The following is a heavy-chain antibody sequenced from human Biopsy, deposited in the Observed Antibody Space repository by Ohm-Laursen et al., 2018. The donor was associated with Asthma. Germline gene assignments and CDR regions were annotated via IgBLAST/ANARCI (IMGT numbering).Heavy chain of an antibody. CDR2: INAAIGNT. Sequence: GASVKASCKASGYTFINYAIHWVRQAPGHSLEWMGWINAAIGNTKYSQKFQGRLTISRDTSASTAYMDLSSLRSEDTAVYYCAGTYFDFLTGQVHDAFAMWGQGTMVTVSS. V-gene: IGHV1-3*01. CDR1: GYTFINYA. J-gene: IGHJ3*02. CDR3: AGTYFDFLTGQVHDAFAM. D-gene: IGHD3-9*01.